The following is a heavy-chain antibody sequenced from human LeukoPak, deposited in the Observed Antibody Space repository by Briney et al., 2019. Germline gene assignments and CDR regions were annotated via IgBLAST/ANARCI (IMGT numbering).Heavy chain of an antibody. J-gene: IGHJ3*02. CDR3: ASLPTSADAFDI. V-gene: IGHV3-21*01. Sequence: DSVKGRFTISRDNAKNSLYLQMNSLRAEDTAVYYCASLPTSADAFDIWGQGTMVTVSS.